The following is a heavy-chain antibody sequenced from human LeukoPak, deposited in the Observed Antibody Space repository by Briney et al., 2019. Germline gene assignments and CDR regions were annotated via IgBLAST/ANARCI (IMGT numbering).Heavy chain of an antibody. CDR1: GGTFSSYA. V-gene: IGHV1-69*05. Sequence: SVKVSCKASGGTFSSYAISWVRQAPGQGLEWMGGIIPIFGTANYAQKFQGRVTITTDESTSKAYMELSSLRSEDTAVYYCASLYCYDSNHYFDYWGQGTLVTVSS. CDR2: IIPIFGTA. CDR3: ASLYCYDSNHYFDY. J-gene: IGHJ4*02. D-gene: IGHD3-22*01.